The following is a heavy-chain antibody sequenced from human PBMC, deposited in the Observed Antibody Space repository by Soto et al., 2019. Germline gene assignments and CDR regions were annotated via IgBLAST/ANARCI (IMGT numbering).Heavy chain of an antibody. V-gene: IGHV3-23*01. CDR3: AKDYSTVTSDPLSVVLFDY. J-gene: IGHJ4*02. CDR2: ITSDGRT. D-gene: IGHD4-17*01. CDR1: GFTFSLYS. Sequence: GSLRLSCAASGFTFSLYSMIWVRQAPGKGLEWVSIITSDGRTYYADSVKGRFTISRDNSKNTVYLQMNSLRVEDTGVYYCAKDYSTVTSDPLSVVLFDYWGQGALVTVSS.